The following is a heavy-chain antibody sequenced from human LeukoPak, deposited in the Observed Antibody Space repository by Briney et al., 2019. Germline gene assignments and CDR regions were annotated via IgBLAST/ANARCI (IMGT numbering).Heavy chain of an antibody. CDR3: ARRDSSGYYEYYFDY. V-gene: IGHV4-39*01. D-gene: IGHD3-22*01. J-gene: IGHJ4*02. CDR1: GGSISSSSYY. CDR2: IYYSGST. Sequence: PSETLSLTCSVSGGSISSSSYYWGWIRQPPGKGLERIGNIYYSGSTYYNPSLKSRVTISVDMSKNQFSLKLSSVTAADTAVYYCARRDSSGYYEYYFDYWGQGTLVTVSS.